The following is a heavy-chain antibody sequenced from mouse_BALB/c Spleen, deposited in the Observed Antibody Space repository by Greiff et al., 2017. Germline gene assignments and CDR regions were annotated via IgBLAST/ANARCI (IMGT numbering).Heavy chain of an antibody. CDR1: GFTFSSVG. J-gene: IGHJ2*01. D-gene: IGHD4-1*01. CDR2: ISSGSSTI. CDR3: ARTGTYYFDD. V-gene: IGHV5-17*02. Sequence: EVMLVESGGGLVQPGGSRKLSCAASGFTFSSVGMHWVRQAPEKGLEWVAYISSGSSTIYYADTVKGRFTISRDNPKNTLFLQMTSLRSEDTAMYYCARTGTYYFDDWGPGTTLTVSS.